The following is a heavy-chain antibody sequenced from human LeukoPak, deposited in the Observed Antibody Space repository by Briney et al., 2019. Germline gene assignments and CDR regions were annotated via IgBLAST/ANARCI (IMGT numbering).Heavy chain of an antibody. CDR1: GGSISSGGYY. CDR2: INHSGST. CDR3: AREPGVEAWFDP. Sequence: SQTLSLTCTVSGGSISSGGYYWSWIRQHPGKGLEWIGEINHSGSTNYNPSLKSRVTMSVDTSKNQFSLKLSSVTAADTAVYYCAREPGVEAWFDPWGQGTLVTVSS. D-gene: IGHD3-10*01. J-gene: IGHJ5*02. V-gene: IGHV4-31*03.